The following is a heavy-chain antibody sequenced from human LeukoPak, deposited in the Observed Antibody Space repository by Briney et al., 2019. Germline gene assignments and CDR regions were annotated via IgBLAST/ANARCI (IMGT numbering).Heavy chain of an antibody. V-gene: IGHV1-46*01. CDR2: INPSGGGT. J-gene: IGHJ5*02. CDR3: GRQTVHRFDP. Sequence: VASVTHSCKASGYTFTSYHIHWVRQAPGQGLEWMGIINPSGGGTRYAQKFQGRVTMTRDTSSSTFYMELSSLRSEDTAAYYCGRQTVHRFDPWGQGTLVTVSS. CDR1: GYTFTSYH.